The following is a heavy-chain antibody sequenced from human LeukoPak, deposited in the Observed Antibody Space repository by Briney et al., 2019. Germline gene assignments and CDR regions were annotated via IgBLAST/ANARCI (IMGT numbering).Heavy chain of an antibody. Sequence: PGGSLRLSCAASQFSFGNYAMHWVRQAPGKGLEWVATISYDGVDKYYADSVKGRFTISRDNSKNTLYLQMNSLRVEDTAVYYCAKDRLGHGLGEIDIWGQGTMVTVSS. D-gene: IGHD3-16*01. V-gene: IGHV3-30-3*01. CDR2: ISYDGVDK. CDR1: QFSFGNYA. J-gene: IGHJ3*02. CDR3: AKDRLGHGLGEIDI.